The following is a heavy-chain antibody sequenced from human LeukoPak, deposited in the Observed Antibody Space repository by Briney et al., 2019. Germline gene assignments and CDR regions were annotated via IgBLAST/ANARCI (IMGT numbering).Heavy chain of an antibody. CDR3: ATLWLGELLSIGPV. CDR1: GYTFTGYY. D-gene: IGHD3-10*01. V-gene: IGHV1-2*02. J-gene: IGHJ4*02. Sequence: ASVKVSYKASGYTFTGYYMHWVRQAPGQGLEWMGWINPNSGGTNYAQKFQGRVTMTRDTSISTAYMELSRLRSDDTAVYYCATLWLGELLSIGPVWGQGTLVTVSS. CDR2: INPNSGGT.